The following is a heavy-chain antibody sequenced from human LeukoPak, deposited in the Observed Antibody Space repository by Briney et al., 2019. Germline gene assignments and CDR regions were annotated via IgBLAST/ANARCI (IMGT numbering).Heavy chain of an antibody. D-gene: IGHD5-18*01. CDR3: ARDVPTVQLWRTDAFDI. Sequence: SETLSLTCAVYAGSFSCYYWSWIRQPPGKGLEWIGEINHSGSTYFNPSLKSRVTISVDTSKNQFSLKLTSVTAADTAVYYCARDVPTVQLWRTDAFDIWGQGTMVTVSS. CDR1: AGSFSCYY. CDR2: INHSGST. J-gene: IGHJ3*02. V-gene: IGHV4-34*01.